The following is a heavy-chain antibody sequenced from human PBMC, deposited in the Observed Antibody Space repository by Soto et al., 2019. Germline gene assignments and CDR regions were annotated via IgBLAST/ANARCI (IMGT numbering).Heavy chain of an antibody. CDR2: ISGSGGST. CDR1: GFTFSSYA. Sequence: GGSLRLSCAASGFTFSSYAMSWVRQAPGKGLEWVSAISGSGGSTYYTDSVKGRFTISRDNSKNTLYLQMDSLRAEDTAVYYCAKDWGRYCSGGSCYLFGSWGQGALVTVSS. J-gene: IGHJ5*02. V-gene: IGHV3-23*01. D-gene: IGHD2-15*01. CDR3: AKDWGRYCSGGSCYLFGS.